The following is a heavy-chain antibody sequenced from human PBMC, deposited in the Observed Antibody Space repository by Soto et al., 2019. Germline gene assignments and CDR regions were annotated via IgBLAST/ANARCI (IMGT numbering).Heavy chain of an antibody. Sequence: QVQLLQSGAEVKKPGSSVRVSCVASGGTFRTYAISWVRQAPGQGLEWMGEIIPIFGTVNYAQKFQGRVTSTADESTTTVYMDLRSLRSEDTAVYYCAKGAVAGTPTSYYYYGMDVWGQGTTVTVSS. CDR2: IIPIFGTV. J-gene: IGHJ6*02. D-gene: IGHD6-19*01. V-gene: IGHV1-69*12. CDR3: AKGAVAGTPTSYYYYGMDV. CDR1: GGTFRTYA.